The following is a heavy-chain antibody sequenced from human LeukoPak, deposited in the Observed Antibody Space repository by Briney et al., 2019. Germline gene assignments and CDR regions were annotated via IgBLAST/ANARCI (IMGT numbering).Heavy chain of an antibody. CDR2: INPNSGGT. V-gene: IGHV1-2*02. J-gene: IGHJ4*02. CDR1: GYTFTDYY. CDR3: ARASYYYDSSGYTGYYFDY. Sequence: ASVKVSCKASGYTFTDYYMHWVRQAPGQGLEWMGWINPNSGGTNYAQKFQGRVTMTRDTSISTAYMELSRLRSDDTAVYYCARASYYYDSSGYTGYYFDYWGQGTLVTVSS. D-gene: IGHD3-22*01.